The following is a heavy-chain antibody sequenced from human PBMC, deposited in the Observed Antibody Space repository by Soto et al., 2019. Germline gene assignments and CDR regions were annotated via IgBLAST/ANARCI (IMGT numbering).Heavy chain of an antibody. CDR3: ARDVGRGDYGPRIRGIDL. V-gene: IGHV1-18*01. CDR1: GYTFTTYG. Sequence: QAQMVPSGAELKEPGASGKVACKASGYTFTTYGVTWVRQAPGQGLAGVGGLSTHTGDTLYGQKFKGRVTVTTDTASSTVYMEVKSLRSDDTAVYYCARDVGRGDYGPRIRGIDLWGQGSTVTVSS. J-gene: IGHJ6*02. CDR2: LSTHTGDT. D-gene: IGHD4-17*01.